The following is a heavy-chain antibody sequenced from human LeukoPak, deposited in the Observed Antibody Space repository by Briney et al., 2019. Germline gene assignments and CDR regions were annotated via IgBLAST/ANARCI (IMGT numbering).Heavy chain of an antibody. J-gene: IGHJ6*03. CDR3: ARDPAFAPFRLDYYMDG. CDR2: IYYSGST. Sequence: SETLSLTCTFSFGSISSYYWSGIRQPPGRGLEGVGYIYYSGSTNYNHSLTSRVTISVDTSKNQFSLKLSSVTAADTAVYYCARDPAFAPFRLDYYMDGWGKGTTVTVSS. CDR1: FGSISSYY. V-gene: IGHV4-59*01. D-gene: IGHD3-16*01.